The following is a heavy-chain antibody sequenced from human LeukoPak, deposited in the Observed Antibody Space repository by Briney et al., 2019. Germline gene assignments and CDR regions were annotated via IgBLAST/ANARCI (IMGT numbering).Heavy chain of an antibody. CDR1: GGSISSYY. CDR2: IYYSGST. D-gene: IGHD6-13*01. J-gene: IGHJ4*02. Sequence: SETLSLTCTVSGGSISSYYWSWIRQPPGKGLEWIGYIYYSGSTNYNPSLKSRVTISVDTSKNQFSLKLSSVTAADTAVYYCAGSIAAVGYESDYWGQGTLVTVSS. CDR3: AGSIAAVGYESDY. V-gene: IGHV4-59*01.